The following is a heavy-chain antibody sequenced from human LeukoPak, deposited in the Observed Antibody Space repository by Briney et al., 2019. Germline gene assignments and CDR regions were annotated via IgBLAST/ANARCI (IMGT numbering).Heavy chain of an antibody. CDR3: AKDARYYYDSSGYYYGY. J-gene: IGHJ4*02. Sequence: GGSLRLSCAASGFTFSSYAMSWVRQGPGKGLEWVSAISGSCVSPSYPAPVKGPFTISSDNSKNTLYLQMNSLRAEDTAVYYCAKDARYYYDSSGYYYGYWGQGTLVTVS. CDR1: GFTFSSYA. D-gene: IGHD3-22*01. CDR2: ISGSCVSP. V-gene: IGHV3-23*01.